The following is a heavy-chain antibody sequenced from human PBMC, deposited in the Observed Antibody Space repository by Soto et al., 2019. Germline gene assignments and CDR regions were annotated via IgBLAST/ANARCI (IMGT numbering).Heavy chain of an antibody. D-gene: IGHD2-21*02. CDR1: GFTFSSYA. CDR2: ISGSGGST. V-gene: IGHV3-23*01. CDR3: ATYGDIVVVTAIHPGDFDI. Sequence: PGGSLRLSCAASGFTFSSYAMSWVRQAPGKGLEWVSAISGSGGSTYYADSVKGRFTISRDNSKNTLYLQMNSLRAEDTAVYYCATYGDIVVVTAIHPGDFDIWGQGTMVTVSS. J-gene: IGHJ3*02.